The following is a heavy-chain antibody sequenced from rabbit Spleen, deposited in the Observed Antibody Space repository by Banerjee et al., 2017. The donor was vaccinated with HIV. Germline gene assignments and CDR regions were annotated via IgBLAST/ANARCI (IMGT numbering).Heavy chain of an antibody. Sequence: QEQLVESGGGLVQPEGSLTLTCTASGFSFSSSYYMCWVRQAPGKGPEWIACISASRSVSTYYARWAKGRFTISQTSSTTVTLQMTSLTAADRATYFCARGYADYDCATRLHLWGPGTLVTVS. J-gene: IGHJ3*01. D-gene: IGHD4-2*01. CDR2: ISASRSVST. V-gene: IGHV1S45*01. CDR3: ARGYADYDCATRLHL. CDR1: GFSFSSSYY.